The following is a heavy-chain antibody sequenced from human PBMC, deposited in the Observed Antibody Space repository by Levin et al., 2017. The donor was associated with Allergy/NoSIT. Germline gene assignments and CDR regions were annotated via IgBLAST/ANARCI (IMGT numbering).Heavy chain of an antibody. CDR3: ARGGAAHPLRYYYYYYMDG. CDR1: GGTFSSYA. Sequence: SVKVSCKASGGTFSSYAISWVRQAPGQGLEWMGGIIPIFGTANYAQKFQGRVTITADKSTSTAYMELSSLRSEDTAVYYCARGGAAHPLRYYYYYYMDGWGKGTTVTVSS. D-gene: IGHD6-6*01. J-gene: IGHJ6*03. V-gene: IGHV1-69*06. CDR2: IIPIFGTA.